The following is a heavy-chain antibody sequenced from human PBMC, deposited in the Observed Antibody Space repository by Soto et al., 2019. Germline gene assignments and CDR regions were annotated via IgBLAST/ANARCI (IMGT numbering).Heavy chain of an antibody. CDR3: AREIGGGYGTPDAFDI. CDR1: GFTFSSYS. D-gene: IGHD1-26*01. V-gene: IGHV3-21*01. J-gene: IGHJ3*02. Sequence: EVQLVESGGGLVKPGGSLRLSCAASGFTFSSYSMNWVRQAPGKGLEWVSSISSSSSYIYYADSVKGRFTISRDNAKNSLYLKMNSLGAEDTAVYYCAREIGGGYGTPDAFDIWGQGTMVTVSS. CDR2: ISSSSSYI.